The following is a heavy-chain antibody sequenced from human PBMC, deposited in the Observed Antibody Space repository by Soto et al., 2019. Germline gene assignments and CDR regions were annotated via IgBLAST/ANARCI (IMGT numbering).Heavy chain of an antibody. V-gene: IGHV1-18*01. CDR1: GYTSSNYG. CDR2: IGGYNGNT. CDR3: SRFIMVGGWFDPNYYHGMDV. D-gene: IGHD6-19*01. J-gene: IGHJ6*02. Sequence: ASVKVSCKTSGYTSSNYGINWVRQAPGQGLEWMGWIGGYNGNTNYAQTVQGRVTMTTDTSTGTVYMELRSLKSDDTAIYYCSRFIMVGGWFDPNYYHGMDVWGQGTTVTVSS.